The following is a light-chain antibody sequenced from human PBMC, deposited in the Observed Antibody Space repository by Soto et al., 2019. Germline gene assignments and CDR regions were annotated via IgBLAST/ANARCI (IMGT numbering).Light chain of an antibody. CDR1: SGSIARNY. CDR2: EDN. Sequence: FMLTQPHSVSESPGKTVIISCTRSSGSIARNYVQWYQQRPGSSPTIVIYEDNERPSGVPDRFSGSIDSSSNSASLTISGLKTEDEADYYCQSHDSTNVVFGGGTKLTVL. CDR3: QSHDSTNVV. V-gene: IGLV6-57*01. J-gene: IGLJ3*02.